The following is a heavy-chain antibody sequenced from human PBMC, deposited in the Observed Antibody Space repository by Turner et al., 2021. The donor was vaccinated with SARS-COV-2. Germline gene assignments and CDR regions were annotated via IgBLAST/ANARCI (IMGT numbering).Heavy chain of an antibody. CDR1: GYTLIKLS. J-gene: IGHJ6*02. CDR2: FDPEDAET. D-gene: IGHD6-19*01. CDR3: ATVFAVAGLSYNMDV. Sequence: QVQLVQAGAEVKKPRASVKVSCKVSGYTLIKLSMHWVRPAPGKGLEWMGGFDPEDAETIYAQKFQGRVTMTEDTSTDTAYMELSSLRSEDTAVYYCATVFAVAGLSYNMDVWGQGTTVTVSS. V-gene: IGHV1-24*01.